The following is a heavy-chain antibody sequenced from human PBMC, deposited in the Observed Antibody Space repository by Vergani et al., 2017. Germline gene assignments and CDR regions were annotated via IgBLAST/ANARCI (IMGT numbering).Heavy chain of an antibody. J-gene: IGHJ5*02. CDR1: GYTFTSDD. CDR3: ARADDYYDSTDYLGGWLDP. D-gene: IGHD3-22*01. CDR2: MNPISGNT. V-gene: IGHV1-8*03. Sequence: QVQLVQSGAEVKKPGASVKVSCKASGYTFTSDDINWVRQATGQGLEWMGWMNPISGNTGYAQNLQGRLTITRDTSVNTAYMELSSLTSEDMAVYYCARADDYYDSTDYLGGWLDPWGQGTLVTVSS.